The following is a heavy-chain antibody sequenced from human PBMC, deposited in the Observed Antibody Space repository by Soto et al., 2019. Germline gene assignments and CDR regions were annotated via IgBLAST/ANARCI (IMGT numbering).Heavy chain of an antibody. Sequence: PSETLSLTCTVSGGSISSQYWSWIRQPPGKGLEWIGYIHYSGSTKYNPSLKSRVTISVDTSKNQFSLKLSSVTAADTAVYYCARDHGGNYYYYGMDVWGQGTTVTVSS. J-gene: IGHJ6*02. CDR2: IHYSGST. V-gene: IGHV4-59*11. CDR3: ARDHGGNYYYYGMDV. CDR1: GGSISSQY. D-gene: IGHD2-15*01.